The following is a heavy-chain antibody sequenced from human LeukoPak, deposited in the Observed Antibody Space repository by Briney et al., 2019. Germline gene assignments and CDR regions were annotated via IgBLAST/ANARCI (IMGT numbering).Heavy chain of an antibody. CDR3: AGGYCSGGSCYSGNYYYYMDV. V-gene: IGHV1-69*01. J-gene: IGHJ6*03. Sequence: SVKVSCKASGGTFSSYAISCVGQAPGQGLEWMGGIIPMLCTANYAQKFQGRVTITADESTSTAYMELSSLRSEDTAVYYCAGGYCSGGSCYSGNYYYYMDVWGKGTTVTVSS. CDR1: GGTFSSYA. CDR2: IIPMLCTA. D-gene: IGHD2-15*01.